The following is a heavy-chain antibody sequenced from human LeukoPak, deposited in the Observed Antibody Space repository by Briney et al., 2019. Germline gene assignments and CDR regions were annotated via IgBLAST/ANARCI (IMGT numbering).Heavy chain of an antibody. CDR1: GGSFSGYY. CDR2: INHSGST. V-gene: IGHV4-34*01. CDR3: AISPYYYGSGGYYNYNWFDP. Sequence: KPSETLSLTCAVYGGSFSGYYWSWIRQPPGKGLEWIGEINHSGSTNYNPSPKSRVTISVDTSKNQFSLKLSSVTAADTAVYYCAISPYYYGSGGYYNYNWFDPWGQGTLVTVSS. J-gene: IGHJ5*02. D-gene: IGHD3-10*01.